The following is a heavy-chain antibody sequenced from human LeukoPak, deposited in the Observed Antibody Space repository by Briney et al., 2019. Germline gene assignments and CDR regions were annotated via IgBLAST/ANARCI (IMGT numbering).Heavy chain of an antibody. J-gene: IGHJ3*02. CDR3: ARLLDNDSSGDPDTFDM. D-gene: IGHD3-22*01. CDR1: GGSISRHF. Sequence: KPSETLSLTCSVSGGSISRHFWSWIRQPPGKGLDWIAFIHYSGRTKYNPSLQSRVTISIDTSENNFSLKLTSVTAADTAVYYCARLLDNDSSGDPDTFDMWGQGTVDSVSS. CDR2: IHYSGRT. V-gene: IGHV4-59*11.